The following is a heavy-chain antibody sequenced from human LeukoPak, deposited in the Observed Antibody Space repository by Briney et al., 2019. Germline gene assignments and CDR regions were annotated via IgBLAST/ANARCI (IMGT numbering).Heavy chain of an antibody. CDR1: GYTFTSYY. D-gene: IGHD3-16*01. CDR3: ARERRAWGEDF. Sequence: ASVKVSCKASGYTFTSYYMHWVRQAPGQELEWVGMINPSGGRTSYAQRFQGRVTVTTDTSTSTVYMQLSSLASEDTAVYYCARERRAWGEDFWGQGTLVTVSS. CDR2: INPSGGRT. V-gene: IGHV1-46*01. J-gene: IGHJ4*02.